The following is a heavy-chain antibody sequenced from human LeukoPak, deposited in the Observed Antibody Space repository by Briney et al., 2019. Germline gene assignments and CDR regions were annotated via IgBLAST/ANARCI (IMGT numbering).Heavy chain of an antibody. CDR2: MNPNSGKT. CDR3: ARDNSVRDEAWWFNP. D-gene: IGHD5-24*01. Sequence: EASVKVSCKASGYTFTSSDISWVRQATGQGPEWMGWMNPNSGKTGYAQKFQGRVTMTTDSSKSTAYMELSSLRSEDTAVYYCARDNSVRDEAWWFNPWGQGTLVTVSS. CDR1: GYTFTSSD. V-gene: IGHV1-8*01. J-gene: IGHJ5*02.